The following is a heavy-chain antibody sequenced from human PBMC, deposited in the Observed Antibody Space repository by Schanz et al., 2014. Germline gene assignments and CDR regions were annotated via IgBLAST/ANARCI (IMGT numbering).Heavy chain of an antibody. CDR3: AKGRFGELSAFDI. V-gene: IGHV3-48*01. Sequence: EVQLVESGGGLVQPGGSLRLSCAASGFTFSSYWMNWLRQAPGKGLEWISYITYNGGTIYYADSVKGRFTISRDNSKNTLYLQMNSLRAEDTAVYYCAKGRFGELSAFDIWGQGTMVTVSS. CDR2: ITYNGGTI. CDR1: GFTFSSYW. D-gene: IGHD3-10*01. J-gene: IGHJ3*02.